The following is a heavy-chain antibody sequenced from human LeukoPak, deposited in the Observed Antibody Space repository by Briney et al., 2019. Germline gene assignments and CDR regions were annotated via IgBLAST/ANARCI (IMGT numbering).Heavy chain of an antibody. Sequence: PSQTLSLTCAVSGGSISSGGYSWSWIRQPPGKGLEWIGYIYHSGSTYYNPSLKSRVTISVDRSKNQFSLKLSPVTAADTAVYYCARAGRDYYGSGGWFDPWGQGTLVTVSS. J-gene: IGHJ5*02. D-gene: IGHD3-10*01. CDR3: ARAGRDYYGSGGWFDP. CDR2: IYHSGST. V-gene: IGHV4-30-2*01. CDR1: GGSISSGGYS.